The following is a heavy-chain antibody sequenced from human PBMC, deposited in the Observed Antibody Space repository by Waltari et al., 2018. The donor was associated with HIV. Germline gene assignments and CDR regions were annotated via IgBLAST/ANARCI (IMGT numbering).Heavy chain of an antibody. J-gene: IGHJ6*02. D-gene: IGHD3-3*01. Sequence: EVQLVESGGGSVQPGRSLSLSWTASGITFGDYAMPWVRQPPGKGLEWVSGISWNSGDIAYADSVKGRFTISRDNTKNSLFLQMNSVRVEDTALYYCVKDGASTIFGVLNGMDVWGQGTTVTVSS. CDR2: ISWNSGDI. CDR1: GITFGDYA. CDR3: VKDGASTIFGVLNGMDV. V-gene: IGHV3-9*01.